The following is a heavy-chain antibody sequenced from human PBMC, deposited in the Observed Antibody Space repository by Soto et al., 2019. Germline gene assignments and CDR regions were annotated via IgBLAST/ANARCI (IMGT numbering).Heavy chain of an antibody. Sequence: GGSLRLSCAASGFTFSSYAMSWVRQAPGKGLEWVSAISGSGGSTYYADSVKGRFTISRDNSKNSLYLQMNSLSDEDTAVYFCARGLAARPSWFDPWGQGTLVTVSS. CDR3: ARGLAARPSWFDP. CDR2: ISGSGGST. J-gene: IGHJ5*02. D-gene: IGHD6-6*01. V-gene: IGHV3-23*01. CDR1: GFTFSSYA.